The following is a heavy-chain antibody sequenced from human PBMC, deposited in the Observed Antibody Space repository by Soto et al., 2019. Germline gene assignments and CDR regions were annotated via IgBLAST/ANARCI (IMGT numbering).Heavy chain of an antibody. V-gene: IGHV3-49*04. J-gene: IGHJ1*01. D-gene: IGHD3-22*01. CDR1: GFTFGDYA. Sequence: GGSLRLSCTTSGFTFGDYAMCWVRQAPGKGLEWVGFIRSKAHGGTTEYAASVEGRFTISRDDSKSIAYLQMNSLKTEDTAVYYCSRARDSSGYYFTQHWGQGTLVTVSS. CDR3: SRARDSSGYYFTQH. CDR2: IRSKAHGGTT.